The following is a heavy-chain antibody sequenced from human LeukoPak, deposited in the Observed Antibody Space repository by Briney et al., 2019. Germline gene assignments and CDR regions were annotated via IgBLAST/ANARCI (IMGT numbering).Heavy chain of an antibody. D-gene: IGHD3-10*01. Sequence: GGSLRLSCAASGFTFSSYARSWVRQAPGKGLEWVSAISGSGGSTYYADSVKGRFTISRDNSKNTLYLQMNSLRAEDTAVYYCAKALYYYGSGYDYWGQGTLVTVSS. J-gene: IGHJ4*02. CDR1: GFTFSSYA. CDR2: ISGSGGST. CDR3: AKALYYYGSGYDY. V-gene: IGHV3-23*01.